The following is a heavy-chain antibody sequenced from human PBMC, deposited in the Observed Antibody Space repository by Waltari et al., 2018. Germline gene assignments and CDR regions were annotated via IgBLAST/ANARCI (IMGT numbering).Heavy chain of an antibody. CDR2: INPNSGGT. J-gene: IGHJ5*02. Sequence: QVQLVQSVAEVRKPGDSVKVSCKASGYTFTGYYMHWVRKAPGQGLEWMGWINPNSGGTNYAQKFQGRVTMTRDTSISTAYMELSRLRSDDTAVYYCARERVGSRGWFDPWGQGTLVTVSS. V-gene: IGHV1-2*02. D-gene: IGHD2-2*01. CDR1: GYTFTGYY. CDR3: ARERVGSRGWFDP.